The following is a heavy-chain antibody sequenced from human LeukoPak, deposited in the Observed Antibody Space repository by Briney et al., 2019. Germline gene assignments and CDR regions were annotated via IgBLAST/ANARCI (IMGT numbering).Heavy chain of an antibody. V-gene: IGHV1-18*01. D-gene: IGHD3-10*01. CDR3: ARQNYYGSGSYRGDDALDI. J-gene: IGHJ3*02. Sequence: ASVKVSCKASGYTFTSYGISWVRQAPGQGLEWMGWISAYNGNTNYAQMLQGRVSMTTDTSTSTAYMELRSLRFDDTAAYYCARQNYYGSGSYRGDDALDIWGQGTMVTVSS. CDR1: GYTFTSYG. CDR2: ISAYNGNT.